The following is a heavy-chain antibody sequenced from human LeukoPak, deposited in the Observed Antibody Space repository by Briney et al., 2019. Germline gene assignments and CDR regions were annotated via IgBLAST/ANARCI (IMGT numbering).Heavy chain of an antibody. CDR3: ARADVLRYFDWLLEGVEYYFDY. D-gene: IGHD3-9*01. Sequence: ASVKVSCKASGYTFTGYYMHWVRQAPGQGLEWMGWINPNSGGTNYAQKFQGRVTMTRDTSISTAYMELSRLRSDDTAVYYCARADVLRYFDWLLEGVEYYFDYWGQGTLVTVSS. CDR2: INPNSGGT. CDR1: GYTFTGYY. V-gene: IGHV1-2*02. J-gene: IGHJ4*02.